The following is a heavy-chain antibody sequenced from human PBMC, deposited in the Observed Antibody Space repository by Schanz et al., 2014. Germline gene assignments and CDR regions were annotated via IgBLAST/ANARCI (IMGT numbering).Heavy chain of an antibody. D-gene: IGHD2-8*02. CDR3: AKSLESCPGGRCSRGYFDY. V-gene: IGHV3-11*01. CDR1: GFSFSDSF. Sequence: QMQLVESGGGLVKPGGSLRLSCVASGFSFSDSFMSWVRQAPGKGLEWVSLISDSGDTAYYADSVKGRFTISRDNFKGALYLQMSSLRAEDTAVYYCAKSLESCPGGRCSRGYFDYWGQGTLVTVSS. CDR2: ISDSGDTA. J-gene: IGHJ4*02.